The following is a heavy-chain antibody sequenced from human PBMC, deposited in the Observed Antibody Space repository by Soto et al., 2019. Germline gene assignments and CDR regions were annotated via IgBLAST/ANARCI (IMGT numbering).Heavy chain of an antibody. D-gene: IGHD3-9*01. J-gene: IGHJ3*02. CDR2: ISWNSGSI. V-gene: IGHV3-9*01. CDR3: AKTAPPYDSQGSYPFDI. Sequence: EVQLVESGGDLVLPGRSLRLSCTASGFTFDAFAMHWVRQAPGKGLEWVSGISWNSGSIGYADPVKGRFTISRDNAKKSLYLEMNSLKTEDTALYYCAKTAPPYDSQGSYPFDIWGQGTLVSVSS. CDR1: GFTFDAFA.